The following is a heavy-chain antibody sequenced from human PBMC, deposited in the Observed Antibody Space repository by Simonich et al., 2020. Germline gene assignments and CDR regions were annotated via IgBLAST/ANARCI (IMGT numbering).Heavy chain of an antibody. CDR1: GYTFTGYY. V-gene: IGHV1-2*02. D-gene: IGHD2-2*01. CDR2: INPNRGGT. CDR3: ARVPDRVLNAGVTFDY. J-gene: IGHJ4*02. Sequence: QVQLVQSGAEVKKPGASVKVSCKASGYTFTGYYMHWVRQAPGQGLEWMGWINPNRGGTNYAQKFQGRVTMTRDTSISTAYMELSRLRSDDTAVYYCARVPDRVLNAGVTFDYWGQGTLVTVSS.